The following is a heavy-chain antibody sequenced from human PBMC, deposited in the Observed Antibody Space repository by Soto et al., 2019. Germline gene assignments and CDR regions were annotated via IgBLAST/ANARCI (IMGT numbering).Heavy chain of an antibody. V-gene: IGHV1-69*01. CDR2: IIPIFGTA. Sequence: QVQLVQSGAEVKKPGSSVKVSCKASGGTFSSYAISWVRQAPGQGLEWMGGIIPIFGTANYAQKFQGRVTITADESTSTVYMELSSLRSEDTAVYYCAMSIAARPHYYYGMDVWGQGTTVTVSS. CDR3: AMSIAARPHYYYGMDV. J-gene: IGHJ6*02. D-gene: IGHD6-6*01. CDR1: GGTFSSYA.